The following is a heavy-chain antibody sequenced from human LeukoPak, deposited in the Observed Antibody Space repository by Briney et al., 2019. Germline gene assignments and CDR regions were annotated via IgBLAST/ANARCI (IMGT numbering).Heavy chain of an antibody. V-gene: IGHV3-30*02. Sequence: GGSLRLSCEASGFMMSSHAMHWVRQAPGKGLEWVAFIRYDGSNKYYADSVKGRFTISRDNSKNTLYLQMNSLRAEDTAVYYCAKAPLTGTEGAFDYWGQGTLVTVSS. CDR1: GFMMSSHA. CDR3: AKAPLTGTEGAFDY. D-gene: IGHD1-20*01. CDR2: IRYDGSNK. J-gene: IGHJ4*02.